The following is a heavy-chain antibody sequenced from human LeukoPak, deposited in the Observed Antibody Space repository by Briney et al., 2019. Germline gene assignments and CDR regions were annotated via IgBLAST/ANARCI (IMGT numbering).Heavy chain of an antibody. D-gene: IGHD3-16*01. Sequence: SETLSLTCTVSGGSISSSSNYWGWIRQPPGKGLEWIGSIFYSGSTYYNPSLRSRVTVSVDTSKNQFSLKLSSVTAADTAVYYCARDSMITFGGTHYMDVWGKGTTVTVSS. CDR1: GGSISSSSNY. CDR3: ARDSMITFGGTHYMDV. CDR2: IFYSGST. V-gene: IGHV4-39*07. J-gene: IGHJ6*03.